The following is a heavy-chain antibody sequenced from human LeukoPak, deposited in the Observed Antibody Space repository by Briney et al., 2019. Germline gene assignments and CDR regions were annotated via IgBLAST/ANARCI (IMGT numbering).Heavy chain of an antibody. D-gene: IGHD2-2*01. CDR2: TYYRSTWYN. Sequence: SQTLSLTCAISGDSVSSNSVTWNGIRHSPSRCLEWLGRTYYRSTWYNDYAVSVRGRITVNPDTSKNQFSLHLNSVTPEDTAVYYCARRLTQYDCFDPWGQGILVTVSS. J-gene: IGHJ5*02. CDR1: GDSVSSNSVT. V-gene: IGHV6-1*01. CDR3: ARRLTQYDCFDP.